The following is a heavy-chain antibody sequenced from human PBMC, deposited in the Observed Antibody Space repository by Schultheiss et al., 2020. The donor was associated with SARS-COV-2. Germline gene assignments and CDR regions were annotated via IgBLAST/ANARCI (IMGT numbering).Heavy chain of an antibody. J-gene: IGHJ3*02. CDR3: ARLRRDVTSDAFDI. CDR2: IKQDGSEK. V-gene: IGHV3-7*01. D-gene: IGHD2/OR15-2a*01. CDR1: GFTFSSYW. Sequence: AGSLRLSCAASGFTFSSYWMSWVRQAPGKGLEWVANIKQDGSEKYYVDSVKGRFTISRDNAKNSLYLQVNSLRAEDTAVYYCARLRRDVTSDAFDIWGQGTMVTVSS.